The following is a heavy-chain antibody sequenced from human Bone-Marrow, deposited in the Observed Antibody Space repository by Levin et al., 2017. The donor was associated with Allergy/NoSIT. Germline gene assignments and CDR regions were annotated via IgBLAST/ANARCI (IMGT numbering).Heavy chain of an antibody. CDR2: ISAYNGNT. CDR3: ARRMVRGVMRYYYYGMDV. D-gene: IGHD3-10*01. V-gene: IGHV1-18*01. CDR1: GYTFTSYG. Sequence: GESLKISCKASGYTFTSYGISWVRQAPGQGLEWMGWISAYNGNTNYAQKLQGRVTMTTDTSTSTAYMELRSLRSDDTAVYYCARRMVRGVMRYYYYGMDVWGQGTTVTVSS. J-gene: IGHJ6*02.